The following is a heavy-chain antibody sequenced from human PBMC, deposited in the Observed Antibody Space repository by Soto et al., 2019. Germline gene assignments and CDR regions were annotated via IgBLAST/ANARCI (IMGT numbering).Heavy chain of an antibody. V-gene: IGHV1-69*12. CDR1: GGTFSSYA. D-gene: IGHD6-6*01. Sequence: QVQLVQSGAEVKKPGSSVKVSRKASGGTFSSYAISWVRQAPGQGLEWMGGIIPIFGTANYAQKFQGRVTITADESTSTAYMELSSLRSEDTAVYYCARAKSSSPNYYYYGMDVWGQGTTVTVSS. CDR2: IIPIFGTA. J-gene: IGHJ6*02. CDR3: ARAKSSSPNYYYYGMDV.